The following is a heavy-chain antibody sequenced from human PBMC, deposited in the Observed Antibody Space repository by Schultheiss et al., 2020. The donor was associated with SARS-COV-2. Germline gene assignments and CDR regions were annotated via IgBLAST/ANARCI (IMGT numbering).Heavy chain of an antibody. J-gene: IGHJ6*03. CDR3: ARAPRAYYYYYMDV. CDR1: GGSISSGGYY. V-gene: IGHV4-31*03. Sequence: SETLSLTCTVSGGSISSGGYYWSWIRQRPGKDLEWIGYIFYTGITYYKPSLKSRVTISVDTSKNQFSLKLSSVTAADTAVYYCARAPRAYYYYYMDVWGKGTTVTVSS. CDR2: IFYTGIT.